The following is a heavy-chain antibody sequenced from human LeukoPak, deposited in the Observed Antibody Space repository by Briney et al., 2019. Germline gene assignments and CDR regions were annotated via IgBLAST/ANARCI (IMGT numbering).Heavy chain of an antibody. CDR1: GGSISSSSYY. Sequence: PSETLSLTCTVSGGSISSSSYYWGWIRQPPGKGLEWIGSIYYSGSTYYNPSLKSRVTISVDTSKNQFSLKLSSVTAADTAVYYCARDLGYYGSGWGQGTLVTVSS. CDR2: IYYSGST. D-gene: IGHD3-10*01. V-gene: IGHV4-39*07. J-gene: IGHJ4*02. CDR3: ARDLGYYGSG.